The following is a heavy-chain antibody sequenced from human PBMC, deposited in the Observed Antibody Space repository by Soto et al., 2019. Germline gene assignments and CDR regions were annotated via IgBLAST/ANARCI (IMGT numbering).Heavy chain of an antibody. CDR2: IYHSGST. Sequence: SETLSLTCAFYGGSFTGYYWSWIRQPPGRGLEWIGYIYHSGSTNYNPSLKSRVTISVDTSKNQFSLKLSSVAAADTAVYYCARDATPPWFGELYHYMDVWGKGTTVTVSS. J-gene: IGHJ6*03. CDR1: GGSFTGYY. D-gene: IGHD3-10*01. V-gene: IGHV4-59*01. CDR3: ARDATPPWFGELYHYMDV.